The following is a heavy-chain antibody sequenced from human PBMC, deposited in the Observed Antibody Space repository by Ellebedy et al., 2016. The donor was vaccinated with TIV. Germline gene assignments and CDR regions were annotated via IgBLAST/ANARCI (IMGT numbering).Heavy chain of an antibody. CDR3: AASGSGSYVYFDY. D-gene: IGHD1-26*01. J-gene: IGHJ4*02. Sequence: GESLKISXAASGFTFSNYWMSWVRQAPGKGLEWVSLIYSGDGTKYAEFVKGRFTISRDNSKNTLYLQMNSLRAEDTAVYYCAASGSGSYVYFDYWGQGTLVTVSS. CDR2: IYSGDGT. V-gene: IGHV3-53*01. CDR1: GFTFSNYW.